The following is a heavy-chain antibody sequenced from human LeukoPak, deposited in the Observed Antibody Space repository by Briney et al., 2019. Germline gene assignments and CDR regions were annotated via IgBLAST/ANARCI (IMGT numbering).Heavy chain of an antibody. Sequence: SETLSLTCAVSGGSFSGYYWSWIRQPPGKGLEWIGEINHSGSTNYNPSLKSRVTISVDTSKNQFSLKLSSVTAADTAVYYCARGRRLGGNWPLSYWGQGTLVTVSS. V-gene: IGHV4-34*01. CDR3: ARGRRLGGNWPLSY. J-gene: IGHJ4*02. CDR1: GGSFSGYY. D-gene: IGHD1-1*01. CDR2: INHSGST.